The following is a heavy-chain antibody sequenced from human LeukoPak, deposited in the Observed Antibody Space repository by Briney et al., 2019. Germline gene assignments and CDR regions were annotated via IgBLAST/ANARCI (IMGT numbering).Heavy chain of an antibody. Sequence: PSQTLSLTCTVSGGSISSGSYYWSWIRQPAGKGLEWIGRIYTSGSTNYSPSLKSRVTISVDTSKNQFSLKLSSVTAADTAVYYCAREATEYDSSGGGAFDIWGQGTMVTVSS. CDR3: AREATEYDSSGGGAFDI. CDR2: IYTSGST. J-gene: IGHJ3*02. D-gene: IGHD3-22*01. CDR1: GGSISSGSYY. V-gene: IGHV4-61*02.